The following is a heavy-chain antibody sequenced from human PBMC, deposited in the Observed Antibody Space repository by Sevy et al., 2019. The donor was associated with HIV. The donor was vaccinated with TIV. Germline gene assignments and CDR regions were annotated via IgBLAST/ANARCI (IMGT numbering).Heavy chain of an antibody. Sequence: SETLSLTCAVYGGSFSGYYWSWIRQPPGKGLEWIGEINHSGSTNYNPPLKSRVTISVDTSKNQFSLKLSSVTAADTAVYYCARFTMVRGVIIGKNYYYGMDVWGQGTTVTVSS. V-gene: IGHV4-34*01. CDR1: GGSFSGYY. CDR3: ARFTMVRGVIIGKNYYYGMDV. D-gene: IGHD3-10*01. CDR2: INHSGST. J-gene: IGHJ6*02.